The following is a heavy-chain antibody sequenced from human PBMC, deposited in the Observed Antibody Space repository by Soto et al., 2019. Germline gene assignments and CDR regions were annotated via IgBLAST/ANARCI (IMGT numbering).Heavy chain of an antibody. D-gene: IGHD6-19*01. CDR1: GFTFSSFG. CDR2: ISHDGSLK. V-gene: IGHV3-30*18. Sequence: QVQLVESGGGVVQPGRSLRLSCAASGFTFSSFGMHWVRQAPGKGLEWVAVISHDGSLKYYGDSVKDRFTISRDNSKNTLDLQMDSLRTEDTALYYWAKDGLPVAATGCDIWGQGTMVTVSS. CDR3: AKDGLPVAATGCDI. J-gene: IGHJ3*02.